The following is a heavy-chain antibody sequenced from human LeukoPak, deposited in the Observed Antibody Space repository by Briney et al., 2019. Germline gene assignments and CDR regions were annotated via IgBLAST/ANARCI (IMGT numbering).Heavy chain of an antibody. CDR3: ARGGPITIFGVAYY. CDR2: IYYTGST. D-gene: IGHD3-3*01. V-gene: IGHV4-39*01. CDR1: GGSISSSSYY. Sequence: PSETLSLTCTVSGGSISSSSYYWGWIRPPPGKGLEWIGSIYYTGSTYYNPSLKSRVTISVDTSKNQFSLRLSSVTAADTAVYYCARGGPITIFGVAYYWGQGTLVTVSS. J-gene: IGHJ4*02.